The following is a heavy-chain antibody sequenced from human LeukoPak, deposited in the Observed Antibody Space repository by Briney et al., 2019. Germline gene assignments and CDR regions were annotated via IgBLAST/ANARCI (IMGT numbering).Heavy chain of an antibody. CDR2: ISYDGSNK. J-gene: IGHJ4*02. CDR3: AREWIWRNFDY. CDR1: GFTFSSYA. V-gene: IGHV3-30*04. D-gene: IGHD3-3*01. Sequence: GRSLRLSCAASGFTFSSYAMHWVRQAPGKGLGWVAVISYDGSNKYYADSVKGRFTISRDNSKNTLYLQMNSLRAEDTAVYYCAREWIWRNFDYWGQGTLVTVSS.